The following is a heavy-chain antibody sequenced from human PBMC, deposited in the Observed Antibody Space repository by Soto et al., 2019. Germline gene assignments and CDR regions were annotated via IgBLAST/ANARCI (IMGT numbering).Heavy chain of an antibody. V-gene: IGHV3-21*01. Sequence: GGSLRLSCAASGFTFSSYSMNWVRQAPGKGLEWVSSISSSSSYIYYADSVKGRFTISRDNAKNSLYLQMNSLRAEDTAVYYWARDRAVAGNYYYYYGMDVWGQGTTVTVSS. J-gene: IGHJ6*02. CDR3: ARDRAVAGNYYYYYGMDV. CDR2: ISSSSSYI. CDR1: GFTFSSYS. D-gene: IGHD6-19*01.